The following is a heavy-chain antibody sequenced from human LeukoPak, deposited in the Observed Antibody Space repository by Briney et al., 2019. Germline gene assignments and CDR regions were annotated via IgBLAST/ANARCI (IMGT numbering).Heavy chain of an antibody. CDR2: ISCSSSNT. CDR3: AIEPELLSS. CDR1: GFTFGSYG. J-gene: IGHJ4*02. Sequence: GGSLRLSCTASGFTFGSYGMNWVRQAPGKGLEWVSCISCSSSNTYYADSVKGRFTISRDDAKNSLYLEMNSLRADDTAVYYLAIEPELLSSWGQGTLVTVSS. V-gene: IGHV3-21*04. D-gene: IGHD3-10*02.